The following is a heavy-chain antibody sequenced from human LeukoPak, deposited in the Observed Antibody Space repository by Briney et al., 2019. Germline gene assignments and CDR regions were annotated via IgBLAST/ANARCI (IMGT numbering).Heavy chain of an antibody. Sequence: PGRSLRLSCAASGFTFSSYWMHWVRQAPGKGLVWVSRINSDGSSTSYADSVKGRFTISRDNAKNTLYLQMNSLRAEDTAVYYCASYHDSSGYLFDYWGQGTLVTVSS. J-gene: IGHJ4*02. D-gene: IGHD3-22*01. CDR1: GFTFSSYW. CDR2: INSDGSST. V-gene: IGHV3-74*01. CDR3: ASYHDSSGYLFDY.